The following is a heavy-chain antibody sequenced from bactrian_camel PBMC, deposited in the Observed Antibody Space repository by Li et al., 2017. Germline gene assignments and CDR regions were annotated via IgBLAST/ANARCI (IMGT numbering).Heavy chain of an antibody. J-gene: IGHJ4*01. V-gene: IGHV3S53*01. D-gene: IGHD3*01. Sequence: QVQLVESGGGSVQAGGSLRLSCAISGDTDGKYCMGWFRQAPGKEREGLTTIDSDGATSYADSVKGRFTISRDNRKNTGYLRMNNLKPEDSGIYYCAVRVFGSWAVRYWGQGTQVTVS. CDR2: IDSDGAT. CDR1: GDTDGKYC. CDR3: AVRVFGSWAVRY.